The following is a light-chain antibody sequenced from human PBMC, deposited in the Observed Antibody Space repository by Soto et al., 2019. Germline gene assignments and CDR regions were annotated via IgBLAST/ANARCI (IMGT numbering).Light chain of an antibody. CDR2: EVS. J-gene: IGLJ3*02. V-gene: IGLV2-14*01. CDR1: SSDVGGYNY. Sequence: QSALTQPASVSGSPGQSITISCTGSSSDVGGYNYVSWYQQHPGKAPKLIIYEVSNRPSGISSRFSGSKSVNTASLTISGLQAEDEAEYYCSSYTSISSLGGVFGGGTKLTVL. CDR3: SSYTSISSLGGV.